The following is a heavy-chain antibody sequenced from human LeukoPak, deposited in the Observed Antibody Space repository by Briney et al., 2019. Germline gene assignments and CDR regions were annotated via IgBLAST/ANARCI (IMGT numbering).Heavy chain of an antibody. CDR1: GGSINSGSHF. D-gene: IGHD5-18*01. CDR2: IYYSGNT. J-gene: IGHJ4*02. V-gene: IGHV4-39*01. Sequence: PSETLSLTCTVSGGSINSGSHFWGWIRQPPGKGLEWIGSIYYSGNTYYNPSLKSRVTISVDTSKNQFSLNLRSVTAADTAMYHCARRGYSYDITWGQGTLVTVSS. CDR3: ARRGYSYDIT.